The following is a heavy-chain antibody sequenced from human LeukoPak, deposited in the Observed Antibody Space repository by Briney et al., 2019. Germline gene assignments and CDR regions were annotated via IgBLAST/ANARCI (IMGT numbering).Heavy chain of an antibody. CDR2: ISWNSGSI. D-gene: IGHD5-24*01. CDR3: AKGRDGYNFDAFDI. CDR1: GFTFDDYA. V-gene: IGHV3-9*03. Sequence: GGSLRLSCAASGFTFDDYAMHWVRQAPGKGLEWVSGISWNSGSIGYADSVKGRFTISRDNAKNSLHLQMNSLRAEDMALYYCAKGRDGYNFDAFDIWGQGTMVTVSS. J-gene: IGHJ3*02.